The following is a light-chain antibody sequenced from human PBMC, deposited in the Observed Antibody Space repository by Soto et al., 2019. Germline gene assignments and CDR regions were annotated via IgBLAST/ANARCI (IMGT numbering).Light chain of an antibody. V-gene: IGLV1-40*01. CDR1: SSNIGAGYD. Sequence: QSVLTQPPSVSGAPGQRVTISCTGSSSNIGAGYDVHWYQQLPGTAPKLLVHGNTYRPSGVPDRFSGSKSGTSASLAITGLQAEDEADYYCQSYDSSLSGWLFGGGNKLTVL. CDR2: GNT. CDR3: QSYDSSLSGWL. J-gene: IGLJ2*01.